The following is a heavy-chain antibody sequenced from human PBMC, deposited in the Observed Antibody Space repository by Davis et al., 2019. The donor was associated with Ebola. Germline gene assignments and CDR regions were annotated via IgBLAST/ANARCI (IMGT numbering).Heavy chain of an antibody. CDR2: IYYTGNT. J-gene: IGHJ4*02. Sequence: SETLSLTCTASGYSINTYHWTWIRQPPGKGLEWLGYIYYTGNTDHNPSLKSRVTMSLGTSENQFSLKLTSVTAADTAVYYRARDPEGHWGYYDYRGQGTLVTVSA. D-gene: IGHD7-27*01. V-gene: IGHV4-59*03. CDR3: ARDPEGHWGYYDY. CDR1: GYSINTYH.